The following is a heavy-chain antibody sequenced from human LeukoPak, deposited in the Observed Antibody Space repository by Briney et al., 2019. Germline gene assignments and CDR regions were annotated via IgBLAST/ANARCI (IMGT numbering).Heavy chain of an antibody. D-gene: IGHD1-26*01. Sequence: PSETLSLTCTVSGGSISGYYWSWIRQPPGKGLEWVGYIYYSGSTNYNPSLKSRVTISVDTSKNQFSLKLNSVTAADTAVYYCARLKEGAVNYWGQGTLVTVSS. CDR2: IYYSGST. V-gene: IGHV4-59*08. CDR1: GGSISGYY. CDR3: ARLKEGAVNY. J-gene: IGHJ4*02.